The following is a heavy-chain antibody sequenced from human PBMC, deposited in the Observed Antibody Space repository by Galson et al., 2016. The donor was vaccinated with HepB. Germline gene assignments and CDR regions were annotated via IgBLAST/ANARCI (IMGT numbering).Heavy chain of an antibody. V-gene: IGHV4-61*02. CDR3: ARASTALFDY. CDR1: GGSINTGGSNNIYY. J-gene: IGHJ4*02. D-gene: IGHD4-11*01. Sequence: TLSLTCTVSGGSINTGGSNNIYYWSWIRQSAGKGLEWIGRLYATGSTVYNPSLRSRVTMSIDTAKNQFSLRLTSVTAADTAVYYCARASTALFDYWGQGILVTVSS. CDR2: LYATGST.